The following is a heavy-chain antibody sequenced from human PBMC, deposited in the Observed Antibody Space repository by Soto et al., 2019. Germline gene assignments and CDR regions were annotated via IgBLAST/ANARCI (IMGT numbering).Heavy chain of an antibody. D-gene: IGHD2-2*01. V-gene: IGHV1-69*13. Sequence: ASVKVSCKASGGTFSSYAISWVRQAPGQGLEWMGGIIPIFGTASYAQKFQGRVTITADESTSPAYMELSSLRSEDTAVYYCASSSHAYCSSTSCSLARFDPWGQGTLVTVSS. CDR2: IIPIFGTA. CDR1: GGTFSSYA. J-gene: IGHJ5*02. CDR3: ASSSHAYCSSTSCSLARFDP.